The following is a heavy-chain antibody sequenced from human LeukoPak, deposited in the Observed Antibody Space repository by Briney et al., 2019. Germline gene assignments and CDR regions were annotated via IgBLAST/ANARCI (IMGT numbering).Heavy chain of an antibody. CDR3: TRLAGSSGYVY. CDR2: IRSKANSYAT. CDR1: GFTFSGSA. V-gene: IGHV3-73*01. D-gene: IGHD3-22*01. Sequence: GGSLRLSCAASGFTFSGSAMHWVRQASGKGLEWVGRIRSKANSYATAYAASVKGRFTISRDDSKNTAYLQMNSLKTEDTAVYYCTRLAGSSGYVYWGQGTLVTVSS. J-gene: IGHJ4*02.